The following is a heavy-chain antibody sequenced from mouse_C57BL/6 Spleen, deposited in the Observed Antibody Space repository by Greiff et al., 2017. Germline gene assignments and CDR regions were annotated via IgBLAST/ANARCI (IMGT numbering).Heavy chain of an antibody. D-gene: IGHD2-2*01. Sequence: VQLQQPGAELVKPGASVKMSCKASGYTFTSYWITWVKQRPGQGLEWIGDIYPGSGSTNYNEKFKSKATLTVDTSTSTAYMQLSSLTSEDSAVYYCSRDDGYDALAYWGQGTLVTVSA. CDR1: GYTFTSYW. J-gene: IGHJ3*01. CDR2: IYPGSGST. CDR3: SRDDGYDALAY. V-gene: IGHV1-55*01.